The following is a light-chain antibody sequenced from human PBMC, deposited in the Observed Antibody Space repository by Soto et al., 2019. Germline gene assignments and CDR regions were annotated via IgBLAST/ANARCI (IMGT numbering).Light chain of an antibody. CDR3: QQYNSYSPFT. V-gene: IGKV1-5*01. CDR1: HNINTR. J-gene: IGKJ3*01. CDR2: DAS. Sequence: DTQMTQSPSTLSASVGDRVSITCRASHNINTRLAWYQQKPRKAPKLLIYDASSLKSGVPSRFSGSGSGTEFTLTISSLQPGDFATYYCQQYNSYSPFTFGPGTKVDIE.